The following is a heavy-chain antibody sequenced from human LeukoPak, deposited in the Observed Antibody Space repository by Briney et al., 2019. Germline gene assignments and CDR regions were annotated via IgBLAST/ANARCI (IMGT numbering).Heavy chain of an antibody. V-gene: IGHV5-51*01. J-gene: IGHJ4*02. Sequence: GESLKISCKGSGYSFATYWIAWVRQMPGKGLEWMGIIYPDESNIRYSPSFQGQVTISADKSISTAYLQWSSLRASDTAIYYCARPPSRGYSSSFEYWGQGTLVTVSS. CDR3: ARPPSRGYSSSFEY. D-gene: IGHD2-2*03. CDR2: IYPDESNI. CDR1: GYSFATYW.